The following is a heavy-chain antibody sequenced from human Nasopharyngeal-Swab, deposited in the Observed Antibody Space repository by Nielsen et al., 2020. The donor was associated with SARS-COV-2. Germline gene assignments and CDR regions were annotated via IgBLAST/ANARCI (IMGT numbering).Heavy chain of an antibody. CDR2: TSAYNGNT. J-gene: IGHJ3*02. D-gene: IGHD3-22*01. CDR3: ASSLYNYDSSGYPTPSDAFDI. CDR1: GYTFTSYG. Sequence: ASVKVSCKASGYTFTSYGISWVRQAPGQGLEWMGWTSAYNGNTNYAQKLQGRVTMTTDTSTSTAYMELRSLRSDDTAVYYCASSLYNYDSSGYPTPSDAFDIWGQGTMVTVSS. V-gene: IGHV1-18*01.